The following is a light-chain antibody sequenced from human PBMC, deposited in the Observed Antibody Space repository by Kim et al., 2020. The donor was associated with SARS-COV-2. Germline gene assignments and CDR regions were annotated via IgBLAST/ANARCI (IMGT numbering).Light chain of an antibody. V-gene: IGKV3-15*01. Sequence: VSPGERATLSCRASQSVTSNLAWYQQSPGQAPRLLIYGASTRATGIPATFSGSGSGTEFTLTISSLQSEDFAVYYCQQYNQWPLTFGGGTKVDIK. CDR1: QSVTSN. CDR2: GAS. J-gene: IGKJ4*01. CDR3: QQYNQWPLT.